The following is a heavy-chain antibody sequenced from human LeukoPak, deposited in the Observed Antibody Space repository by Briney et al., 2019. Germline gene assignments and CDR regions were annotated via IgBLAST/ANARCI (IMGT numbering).Heavy chain of an antibody. CDR3: ARDEYLDYYDSSGPPGAFDI. CDR2: ISYDGSNK. Sequence: PGRSLRLSCEASGFTFSSYAMHWVRQAPGKGLEWVAVISYDGSNKYYADSVKGRFTISRDNSKNTLYLQMNSLRAEDTAVYYCARDEYLDYYDSSGPPGAFDIWGQGTMVTVSS. CDR1: GFTFSSYA. J-gene: IGHJ3*02. V-gene: IGHV3-30-3*01. D-gene: IGHD3-22*01.